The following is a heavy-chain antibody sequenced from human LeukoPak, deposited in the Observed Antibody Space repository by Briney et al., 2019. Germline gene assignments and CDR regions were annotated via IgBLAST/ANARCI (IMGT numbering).Heavy chain of an antibody. D-gene: IGHD6-19*01. V-gene: IGHV3-23*01. CDR3: ANTRSGWNDFDH. CDR2: IRSNGDTT. CDR1: GFTFSGYA. Sequence: GGSLRLSCAASGFTFSGYAMSWVPQVPGKGLEWVSVIRSNGDTTYYADSVKGRFTISRDNSKNTLYLQMNNLRAEDTALYFCANTRSGWNDFDHWGQGTLVTVSS. J-gene: IGHJ4*01.